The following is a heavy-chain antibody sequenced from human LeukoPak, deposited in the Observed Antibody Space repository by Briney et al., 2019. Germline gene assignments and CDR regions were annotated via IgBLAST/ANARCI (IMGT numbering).Heavy chain of an antibody. D-gene: IGHD1-26*01. J-gene: IGHJ5*02. Sequence: TLSLTCTVSGCTISSGGYYWGWNRQHPGKGLEWIGYIYYSGSTYYNPSLKSRVTISVDTSKNQFSLKLSSVTAADTAVYYCARASGSYYPNWFDPWGQGTLVTVSS. V-gene: IGHV4-30-4*08. CDR3: ARASGSYYPNWFDP. CDR2: IYYSGST. CDR1: GCTISSGGYY.